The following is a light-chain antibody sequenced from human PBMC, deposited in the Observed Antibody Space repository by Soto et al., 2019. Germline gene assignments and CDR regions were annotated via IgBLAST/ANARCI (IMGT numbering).Light chain of an antibody. CDR3: RSYAGSSTLYV. J-gene: IGLJ1*01. Sequence: QSGLTQPASVSGSPGQSITISCTGTSSDVGSYNLVSWYQQHPGKAPKLMIYEGSKRPSGVSNRFSGSKSGNTASLTISGLQAEDEADHYCRSYAGSSTLYVFGTGTQVTVL. V-gene: IGLV2-23*01. CDR1: SSDVGSYNL. CDR2: EGS.